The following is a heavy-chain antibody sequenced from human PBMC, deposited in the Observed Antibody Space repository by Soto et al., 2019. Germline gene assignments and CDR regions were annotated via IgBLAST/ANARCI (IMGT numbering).Heavy chain of an antibody. CDR3: AQAPDSSGWYGMVG. Sequence: QVQLVESGGGVVQPGRSLRLSCAASGFTFSSYGMHWVRQAPGKGLEWVAVISYDGSNKYYADSVKGRFTISRDNSKNTLYLQMNGLRAEDTAVYYCAQAPDSSGWYGMVGWGQGTLVTVSS. J-gene: IGHJ4*02. CDR2: ISYDGSNK. CDR1: GFTFSSYG. V-gene: IGHV3-30*18. D-gene: IGHD6-19*01.